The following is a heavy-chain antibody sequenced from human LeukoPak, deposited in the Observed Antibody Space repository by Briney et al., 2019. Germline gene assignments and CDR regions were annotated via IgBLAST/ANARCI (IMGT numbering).Heavy chain of an antibody. D-gene: IGHD3-22*01. Sequence: GGSLRLSCAASGFTFSSYAMSWVRQAPGKGLEWVSAISGSGGSTYYADSVKGRFTISRDNSKNTLYLQMNSLRAEDTAVYYCAKDLQLYDSSGYYGTNYFDYRGQGTLVTVSS. J-gene: IGHJ4*02. V-gene: IGHV3-23*01. CDR1: GFTFSSYA. CDR2: ISGSGGST. CDR3: AKDLQLYDSSGYYGTNYFDY.